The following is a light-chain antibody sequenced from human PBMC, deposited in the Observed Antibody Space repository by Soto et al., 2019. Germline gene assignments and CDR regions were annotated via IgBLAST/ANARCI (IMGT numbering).Light chain of an antibody. CDR2: DDS. V-gene: IGLV3-21*02. J-gene: IGLJ3*02. Sequence: SYELTQPPSVSVAPGHTARIACGGNYIGTKSVHWYQQKPGQAPVLVVYDDSDRPSGIPERFSGSNSGNTATLTISRVEAGDEADYYCQVWDRTSVVFGGGTKVTVL. CDR3: QVWDRTSVV. CDR1: YIGTKS.